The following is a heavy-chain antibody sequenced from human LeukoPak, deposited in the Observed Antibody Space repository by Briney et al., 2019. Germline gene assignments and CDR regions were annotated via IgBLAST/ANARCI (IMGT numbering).Heavy chain of an antibody. Sequence: PSETLSLTCAVSGGSISSSNWWSWVRPPPGKGLEWIGEIYHSGSTNYNPSLKSRVTISVDKSKNQFSLKLSSVTAADTAVYYCARDHSPLAADDAFDIWGQGTMVTVSS. D-gene: IGHD2-15*01. CDR3: ARDHSPLAADDAFDI. V-gene: IGHV4-4*02. CDR2: IYHSGST. CDR1: GGSISSSNW. J-gene: IGHJ3*02.